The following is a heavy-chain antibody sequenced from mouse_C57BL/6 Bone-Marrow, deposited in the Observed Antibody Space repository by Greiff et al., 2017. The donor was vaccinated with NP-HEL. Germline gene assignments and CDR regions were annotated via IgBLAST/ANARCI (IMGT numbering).Heavy chain of an antibody. J-gene: IGHJ3*01. CDR1: GFTFSDYY. V-gene: IGHV5-12*01. Sequence: EVMLVESGGGLVQPGGSLKLSCAASGFTFSDYYMYWVRQTPEKRLEWVAYISNGGGSTYYPDTVKGRFTISRDNAKNTLYLQMSRLKSEDTAMYYCARHEDAPWGQGTLVTVSA. CDR2: ISNGGGST. CDR3: ARHEDAP.